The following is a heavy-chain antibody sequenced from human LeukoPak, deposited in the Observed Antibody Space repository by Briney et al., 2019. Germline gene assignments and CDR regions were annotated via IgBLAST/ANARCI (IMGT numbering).Heavy chain of an antibody. CDR1: GFTFSSYS. V-gene: IGHV3-21*04. J-gene: IGHJ4*02. CDR2: ISSSSTYI. CDR3: ATGGGSYYFDY. Sequence: GGSLRLSCAASGFTFSSYSMNWVRQAPVKGLEWVSSISSSSTYIYYADSVKGRFTISRDNAKNSLYLQMNSLRAEDTAVYYCATGGGSYYFDYWGQGTLVTVSS. D-gene: IGHD2-15*01.